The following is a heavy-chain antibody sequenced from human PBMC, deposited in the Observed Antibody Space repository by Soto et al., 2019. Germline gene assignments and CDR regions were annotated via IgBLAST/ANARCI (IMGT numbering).Heavy chain of an antibody. Sequence: GGSLRLSCAGSGFIFKNYALNWVRQASGKGLEWVASITRDGYNKYYADSVKGRFTISRDNSRDTLSLQMTALTIEDSSVYYCTKSSGGSSSVGMDYWGQGTRVTVSS. V-gene: IGHV3-30*04. CDR3: TKSSGGSSSVGMDY. J-gene: IGHJ4*02. CDR1: GFIFKNYA. CDR2: ITRDGYNK. D-gene: IGHD6-6*01.